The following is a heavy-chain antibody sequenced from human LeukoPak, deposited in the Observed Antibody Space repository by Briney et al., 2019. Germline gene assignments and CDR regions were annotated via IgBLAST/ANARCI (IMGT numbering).Heavy chain of an antibody. J-gene: IGHJ4*02. CDR3: AREPRSAYGRGSYYFDY. V-gene: IGHV3-11*01. CDR1: GFTFSDYY. D-gene: IGHD3-10*02. CDR2: ISSSRSTI. Sequence: GGSLRLSCAASGFTFSDYYMSWIRQAPGKGLEWVSYISSSRSTIYYADSVKGRFTISRDNAKNSLYLQMNSLRAEDAAVYYCAREPRSAYGRGSYYFDYWGQGTLVTVSS.